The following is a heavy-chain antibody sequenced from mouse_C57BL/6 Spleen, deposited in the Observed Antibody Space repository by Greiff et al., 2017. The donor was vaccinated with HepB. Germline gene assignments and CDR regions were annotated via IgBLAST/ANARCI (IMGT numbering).Heavy chain of an antibody. D-gene: IGHD1-1*01. J-gene: IGHJ2*01. CDR1: GYTFTSYW. Sequence: QVQLQQPGAELVMPGASVKLSCKASGYTFTSYWMHWVKQRPGQGLEWIGEIDPSDSYTNYNQKFKGKSTLTVDKSSSTAYMQLSSLTSEDSAVYYCARIGGYYYGSSSSFDYWGQGTTLTVSS. CDR2: IDPSDSYT. CDR3: ARIGGYYYGSSSSFDY. V-gene: IGHV1-69*01.